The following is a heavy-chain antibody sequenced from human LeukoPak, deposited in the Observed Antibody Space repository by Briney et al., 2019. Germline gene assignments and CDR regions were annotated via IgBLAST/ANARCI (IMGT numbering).Heavy chain of an antibody. CDR3: AKSLSVVAATVTFDY. CDR1: GFTFSSYA. Sequence: GGSLRLSCAASGFTFSSYAMSWVRQAPGKGLEWVSAISGSADSTNYADSVKGRFTISRDNSKNTLYLQMDSLRAEDTALYYCAKSLSVVAATVTFDYWGQGTLVTVSS. J-gene: IGHJ4*02. D-gene: IGHD2-15*01. CDR2: ISGSADST. V-gene: IGHV3-23*01.